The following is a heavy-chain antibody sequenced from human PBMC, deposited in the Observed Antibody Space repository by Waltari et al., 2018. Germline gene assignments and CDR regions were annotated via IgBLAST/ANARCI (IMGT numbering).Heavy chain of an antibody. CDR2: IIPILGMP. CDR1: GGTFSSYG. D-gene: IGHD4-17*01. J-gene: IGHJ6*03. Sequence: QVQLVQPGAEVKKAGSSVKVSCKVSGGTFSSYGISWVRQAPGQGLEWMGGIIPILGMPNYAQKFKGRVTITADTSTRTAYMALSSLRSEDTAVYYCARAHGDYALVGDHYYYMDVWGKGTTVTVSS. CDR3: ARAHGDYALVGDHYYYMDV. V-gene: IGHV1-69*10.